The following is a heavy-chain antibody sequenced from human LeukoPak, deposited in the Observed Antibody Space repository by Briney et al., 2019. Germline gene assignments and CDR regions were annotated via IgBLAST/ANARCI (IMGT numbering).Heavy chain of an antibody. J-gene: IGHJ4*02. Sequence: SVNVSCKASGGTFSSYAISWVRQAPGQGLEWMGGIIPIFGTANYAQKFQGRVTITADESTSTAYMELSSLRSEDTAVYYCAGDLVPYYYDSSGYYHAFDYWGQGTLVTVSS. CDR3: AGDLVPYYYDSSGYYHAFDY. V-gene: IGHV1-69*01. D-gene: IGHD3-22*01. CDR1: GGTFSSYA. CDR2: IIPIFGTA.